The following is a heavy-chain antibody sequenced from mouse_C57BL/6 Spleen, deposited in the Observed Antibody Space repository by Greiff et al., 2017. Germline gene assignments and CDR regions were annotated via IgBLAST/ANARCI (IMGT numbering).Heavy chain of an antibody. CDR1: GYTFTSYW. J-gene: IGHJ2*01. Sequence: QVQLQQPGAELVKPGASVKLSCKASGYTFTSYWMHWVKQRPGQGLEWIGMFHPNSGSTNYNEKFKSKATLTVDKSSSTAYMQLSRLTSEDSAVYYWARRHYYGSSDNTLYDCDYWGQGTTRTVSS. V-gene: IGHV1-64*01. CDR2: FHPNSGST. CDR3: ARRHYYGSSDNTLYDCDY. D-gene: IGHD1-1*01.